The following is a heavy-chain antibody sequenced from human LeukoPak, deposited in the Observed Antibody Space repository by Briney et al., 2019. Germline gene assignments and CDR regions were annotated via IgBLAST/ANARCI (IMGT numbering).Heavy chain of an antibody. V-gene: IGHV3-30*02. J-gene: IGHJ6*03. Sequence: PGGSLRLSCAASGFTFISYGMHWVRQAPGKGLEWVTFIRYDGSNKYYADSVKGRFIISRDNSKNTLYLQMNSLRAEDTAVYYCAKGVKVPLLRYFSYYMDAWGKGTTVTISS. CDR1: GFTFISYG. CDR2: IRYDGSNK. D-gene: IGHD3-9*01. CDR3: AKGVKVPLLRYFSYYMDA.